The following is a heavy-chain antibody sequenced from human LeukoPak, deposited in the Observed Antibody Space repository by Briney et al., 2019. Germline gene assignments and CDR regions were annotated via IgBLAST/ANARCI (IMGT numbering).Heavy chain of an antibody. D-gene: IGHD2-2*01. CDR2: ITPNSGDT. CDR3: ARDYCSSTGCLFDY. CDR1: GYTFTGYH. J-gene: IGHJ4*02. Sequence: ASVKVSCKASGYTFTGYHMHWVRLAPGQGLEWVGRITPNSGDTNYAQKFQGRVTMTTDTSISTAYMELSRLRSDDTAVYYCARDYCSSTGCLFDYWGQGTLVTVSS. V-gene: IGHV1-2*06.